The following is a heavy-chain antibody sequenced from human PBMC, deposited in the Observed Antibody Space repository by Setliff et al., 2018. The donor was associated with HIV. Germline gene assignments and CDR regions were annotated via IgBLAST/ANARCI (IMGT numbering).Heavy chain of an antibody. V-gene: IGHV4-59*11. CDR2: VSYSGST. CDR1: GGSISSHF. D-gene: IGHD3-16*01. CDR3: ARRLGATVFYYFDY. Sequence: SETLSLTCTVSGGSISSHFWSWIRQPPGKGLEWIGTVSYSGSTNYNPSLRSRVTISVDTSANQFSLKLSSVTAADTAVYYCARRLGATVFYYFDYWGQGTLVTVSS. J-gene: IGHJ4*02.